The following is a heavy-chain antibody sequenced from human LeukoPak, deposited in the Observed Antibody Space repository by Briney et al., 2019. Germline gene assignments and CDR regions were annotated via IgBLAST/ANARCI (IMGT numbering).Heavy chain of an antibody. CDR2: ISATAT. D-gene: IGHD3-16*02. CDR1: GFTFSSYA. V-gene: IGHV3-23*01. J-gene: IGHJ4*02. CDR3: AKGQSSGSYPFDY. Sequence: GGSLRLSCAASGFTFSSYAMSWVRQAPGKGLEWVSVISATATYYADSVKGRFTISRDTSRNTLYLQMNSLRADDTAVYYCAKGQSSGSYPFDYWGQGTLVTVSS.